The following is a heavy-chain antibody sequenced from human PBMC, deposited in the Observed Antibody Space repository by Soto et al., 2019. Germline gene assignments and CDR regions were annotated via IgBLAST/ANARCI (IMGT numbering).Heavy chain of an antibody. Sequence: EVQLVESGGGLVQPGGSLRLSCEASGFTVNSDYMSWVRQAPGKGLEWVAVIHTDGVTYYADSVKGRFIISRDNSKNTLSLQMSSLSAEDTAVYYCAREKGKGDWDNFFHYWGQGTLVTVSS. D-gene: IGHD3-3*01. CDR3: AREKGKGDWDNFFHY. CDR1: GFTVNSDY. V-gene: IGHV3-66*01. CDR2: IHTDGVT. J-gene: IGHJ4*02.